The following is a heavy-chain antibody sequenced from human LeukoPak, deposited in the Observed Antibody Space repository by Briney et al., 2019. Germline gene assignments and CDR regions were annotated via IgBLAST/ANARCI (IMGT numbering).Heavy chain of an antibody. D-gene: IGHD3-10*01. CDR3: ARVPLRYYGSGSKYFDY. J-gene: IGHJ4*02. V-gene: IGHV1-18*01. Sequence: GASVKVSCKASGYTFTSYGISWVRQAPGQGLERMGWISAYNGNTNYAQKLQGRVTMTTDTSTSTAYMELRSLRSDDTAVYYCARVPLRYYGSGSKYFDYWGQGTLVTVSS. CDR2: ISAYNGNT. CDR1: GYTFTSYG.